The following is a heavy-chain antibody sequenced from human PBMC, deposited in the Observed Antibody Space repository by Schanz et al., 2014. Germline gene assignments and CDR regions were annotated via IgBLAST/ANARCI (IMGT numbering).Heavy chain of an antibody. CDR3: ARAGGLPGTSRGLFDY. V-gene: IGHV3-7*01. J-gene: IGHJ4*02. CDR2: IEPDGSEK. CDR1: GFTFRGYW. D-gene: IGHD1-7*01. Sequence: EVQLVESGGGLVQPGGSLRLSCAASGFTFRGYWMTWVRQAPGKGLEWVANIEPDGSEKYYVDSVKGRFTISRDNAKNLLYLQMSSLRAEDTAMYYCARAGGLPGTSRGLFDYWGQGALVTVSS.